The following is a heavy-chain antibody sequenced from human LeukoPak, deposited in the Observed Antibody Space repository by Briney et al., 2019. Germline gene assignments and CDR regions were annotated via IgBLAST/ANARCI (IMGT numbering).Heavy chain of an antibody. CDR3: ARWYYYDSSGYPYAEYFQH. CDR2: ISAYNGNT. CDR1: GYTFTSYG. J-gene: IGHJ1*01. V-gene: IGHV1-18*01. D-gene: IGHD3-22*01. Sequence: ASVKVSCTASGYTFTSYGISWVRQAPGQGLEWMGWISAYNGNTNYAQKLQGRVAMTTDTSTSTAYMELRSLRSDDTAVYYCARWYYYDSSGYPYAEYFQHWGQGTLVTVSS.